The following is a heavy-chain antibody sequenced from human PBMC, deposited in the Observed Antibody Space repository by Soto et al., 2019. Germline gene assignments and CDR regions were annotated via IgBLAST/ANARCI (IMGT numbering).Heavy chain of an antibody. Sequence: SETLSLTCNVSGGSIISHTYYWTWIRQHPGKGLEWIGNIFHRGTTYYNPSLESRVTMSIDTSKNQFSLRLTSVTAADTAVYFCAAYDYGDFYFDYWGQGTLVTVSS. V-gene: IGHV4-31*02. CDR3: AAYDYGDFYFDY. J-gene: IGHJ4*02. CDR2: IFHRGTT. CDR1: GGSIISHTYY. D-gene: IGHD4-17*01.